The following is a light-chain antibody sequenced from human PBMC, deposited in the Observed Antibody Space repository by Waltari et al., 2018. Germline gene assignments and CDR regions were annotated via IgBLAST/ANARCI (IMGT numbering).Light chain of an antibody. CDR3: QQSNSIPAT. Sequence: DIQMTQSPSSLSASVGDRVTITCRASQSIGRYLNWYQQKPGKAPKVLLYAASSLQSGVPSRFSGSGSGTDFTLTISSLQPEDFATYYCQQSNSIPATFGQGTRLDIK. J-gene: IGKJ5*01. CDR1: QSIGRY. CDR2: AAS. V-gene: IGKV1-39*01.